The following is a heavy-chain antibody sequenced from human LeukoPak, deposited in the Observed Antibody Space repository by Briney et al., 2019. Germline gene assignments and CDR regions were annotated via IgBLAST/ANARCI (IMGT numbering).Heavy chain of an antibody. V-gene: IGHV4-34*01. J-gene: IGHJ4*02. CDR3: ARRRDGYGFDY. Sequence: SETLSLTCTVSGGSVSNYYWSWLRQPPGKGLEWIGEINHSGSTNYNPSLKSRVTISVDTSKNQFSLKLSSVTAADTAVYYCARRRDGYGFDYWGQGTLVTVSS. CDR2: INHSGST. CDR1: GGSVSNYY. D-gene: IGHD5-24*01.